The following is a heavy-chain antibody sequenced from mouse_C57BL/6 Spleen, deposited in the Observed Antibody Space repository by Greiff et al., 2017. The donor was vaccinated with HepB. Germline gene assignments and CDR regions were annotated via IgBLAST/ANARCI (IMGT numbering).Heavy chain of an antibody. CDR2: IDPSDSYT. J-gene: IGHJ2*01. CDR3: ARWGTTVVARGY. V-gene: IGHV1-50*01. CDR1: GYTFTSYW. D-gene: IGHD1-1*01. Sequence: VQLQQPGAELVKPGASVKLSCKASGYTFTSYWMQWVKQRPGQGLEWIGEIDPSDSYTNYNQKFKGKATLTVDTSSSTAYMQLSSLTSEDSAVYYCARWGTTVVARGYWGQGTTLTVSS.